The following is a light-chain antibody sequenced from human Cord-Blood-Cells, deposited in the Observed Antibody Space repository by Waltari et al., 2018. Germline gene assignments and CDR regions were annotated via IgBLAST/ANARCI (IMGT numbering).Light chain of an antibody. J-gene: IGKJ4*01. CDR2: AAS. V-gene: IGKV1-39*01. Sequence: DIQMTQSPSSLSASVGDRVTITCRASQSISSYLNWYQQKPGKAPKPRIYAASSLQSGVPSRFSGSGSGTDFTLTISSLQPEDFATYYCQQSYSTPLTVGGGTKVEIK. CDR3: QQSYSTPLT. CDR1: QSISSY.